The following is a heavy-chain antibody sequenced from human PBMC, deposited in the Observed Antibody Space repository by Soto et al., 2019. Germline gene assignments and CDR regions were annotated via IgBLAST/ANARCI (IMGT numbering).Heavy chain of an antibody. CDR2: ISYDGSNK. D-gene: IGHD3-16*01. CDR3: AKDRYVACDY. CDR1: GFTFSSYG. V-gene: IGHV3-30*18. Sequence: QVQLVESGGGVVQPGRSLRLSCAASGFTFSSYGMHWVRQAPGKGLEWVAVISYDGSNKYYADSVKGRFTISRDNSKNRLYLQMNSLRAEDTAVYYCAKDRYVACDYWGQGTLVTVYS. J-gene: IGHJ4*02.